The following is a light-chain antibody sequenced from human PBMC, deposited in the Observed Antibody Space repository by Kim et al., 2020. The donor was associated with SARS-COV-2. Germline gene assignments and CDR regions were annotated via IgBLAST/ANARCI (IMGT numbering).Light chain of an antibody. V-gene: IGKV3D-7*01. J-gene: IGKJ1*01. CDR3: QQDYNLRAGT. CDR1: QSVSSSY. CDR2: GAS. Sequence: PGERVTLSCRASQSVSSSYLTWYQQKPGQAPRLLIYGASTRATGIPARFSGSGSGTDFTLTISSLQPEDFAVYYCQQDYNLRAGTFGQGTKVDIK.